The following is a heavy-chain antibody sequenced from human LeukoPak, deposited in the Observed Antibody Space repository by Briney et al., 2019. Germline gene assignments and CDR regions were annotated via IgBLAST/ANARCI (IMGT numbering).Heavy chain of an antibody. Sequence: PSETLSLTCTVSGGSISSYYWSWIRQPPGKGLEWIGYIYSSGSTNYNPSLKSRVTISVDTSKNQFSLKLSSVTAADTAVYYCARDRDYYDSSGYYSAAFDIWGQGTMVTVSS. D-gene: IGHD3-22*01. CDR3: ARDRDYYDSSGYYSAAFDI. CDR2: IYSSGST. J-gene: IGHJ3*02. V-gene: IGHV4-59*01. CDR1: GGSISSYY.